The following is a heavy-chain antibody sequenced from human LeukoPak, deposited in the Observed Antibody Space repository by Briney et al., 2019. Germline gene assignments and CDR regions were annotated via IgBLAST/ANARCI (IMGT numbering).Heavy chain of an antibody. CDR2: INPSGGSA. J-gene: IGHJ6*04. V-gene: IGHV1-46*01. CDR1: GYTFTSYY. CDR3: ARDTVIAAAGTSPLYYYYGMDV. Sequence: ASVKVSCKASGYTFTSYYMHWERQAPGQGLEWMGIINPSGGSASYAQKFQGRVTMTRDTSTSTVYMELSSLRSEDTAVYYCARDTVIAAAGTSPLYYYYGMDVWGKGTTVTVSS. D-gene: IGHD6-13*01.